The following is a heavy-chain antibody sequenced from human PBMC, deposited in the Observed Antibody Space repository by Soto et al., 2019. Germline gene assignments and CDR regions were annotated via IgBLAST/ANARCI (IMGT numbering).Heavy chain of an antibody. V-gene: IGHV1-46*01. CDR3: AREASYGYSSSWWGLVGMDV. Sequence: QVQLVQSGAEVKKPGASVKVSCKASGYTFTSYYMHWVRQAPGQGLEWMGIINPSGGSTSYAQKFQGRVTMTRDTSTSTVYMELSSLRSEDTAVYYCAREASYGYSSSWWGLVGMDVWGQGTTVTVSS. D-gene: IGHD6-13*01. CDR2: INPSGGST. J-gene: IGHJ6*02. CDR1: GYTFTSYY.